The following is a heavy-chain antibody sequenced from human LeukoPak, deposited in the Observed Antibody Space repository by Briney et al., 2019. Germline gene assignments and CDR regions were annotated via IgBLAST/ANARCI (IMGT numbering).Heavy chain of an antibody. CDR2: INHSGST. J-gene: IGHJ4*02. CDR3: ARGRRQKPFDY. CDR1: GGSFRGYY. Sequence: PSETLSLTCAAYGGSFRGYYWSWIRQPPGKGLEWIGEINHSGSTNYNPSLKSRVTISVDTSKNQFSLKLSSVTAADTAVYYCARGRRQKPFDYWGQGTLVTVSS. V-gene: IGHV4-34*01.